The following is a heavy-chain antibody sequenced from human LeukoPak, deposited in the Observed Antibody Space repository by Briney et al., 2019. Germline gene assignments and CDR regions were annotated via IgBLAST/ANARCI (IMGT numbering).Heavy chain of an antibody. Sequence: CGPTEAILTKILTLLWTLSGFSVSTGCGGVGWIRQPQGKALEWLEHIYWDDDKRNSPSLKSRLTITKDTSKSQVVLTMTNMDTVDTATYYCARIWFGELFGGAFDIWGQGTMVTVSS. CDR2: IYWDDDK. D-gene: IGHD3-10*01. J-gene: IGHJ3*02. CDR3: ARIWFGELFGGAFDI. CDR1: GFSVSTGCGG. V-gene: IGHV2-5*02.